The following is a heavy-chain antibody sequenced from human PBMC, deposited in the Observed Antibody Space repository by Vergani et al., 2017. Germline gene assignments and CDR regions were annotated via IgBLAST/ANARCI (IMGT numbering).Heavy chain of an antibody. Sequence: VQLVESGGGVVQPGRSLRLSCAASGFTFSSYAMHWVRQAPGKGLEWVAVISYDGSNKYYADSVEGRFTISRDNSKNTLYLQMNSLRAEDTAVYYCARVEGQLLLGGADYWGQGTLVTVSS. D-gene: IGHD2-2*01. CDR2: ISYDGSNK. CDR1: GFTFSSYA. J-gene: IGHJ4*02. V-gene: IGHV3-30*01. CDR3: ARVEGQLLLGGADY.